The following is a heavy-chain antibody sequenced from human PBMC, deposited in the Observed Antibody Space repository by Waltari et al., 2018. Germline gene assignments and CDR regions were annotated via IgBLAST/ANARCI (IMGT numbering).Heavy chain of an antibody. D-gene: IGHD2-21*02. V-gene: IGHV3-48*03. J-gene: IGHJ5*01. Sequence: EIQLVESGGGLVQPGGSLRLSCEVSGFIFSDYEMNWVRQAPGKGLEWVSFINPSGYVIDAESVKGRFTISRDNSKSSLFLQMNSLGGEDTAVYFCARGRVGDGDCLDSWGQGTLVTVSS. CDR3: ARGRVGDGDCLDS. CDR2: INPSGYV. CDR1: GFIFSDYE.